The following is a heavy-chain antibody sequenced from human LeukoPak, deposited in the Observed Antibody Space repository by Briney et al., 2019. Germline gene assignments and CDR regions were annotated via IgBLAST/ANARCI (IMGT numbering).Heavy chain of an antibody. J-gene: IGHJ5*02. D-gene: IGHD1-26*01. V-gene: IGHV3-9*01. CDR1: GFTFDDYA. CDR3: ATASSASYYPA. CDR2: ISWNSGSM. Sequence: HPGGSLRHSCAASGFTFDDYAMHWVRQAPGKGLEWVSGISWNSGSMGYADSVKGRFTISRDNAKNTLYLQMNSLRVEDTAVYCCATASSASYYPAWGQGTLVTVSS.